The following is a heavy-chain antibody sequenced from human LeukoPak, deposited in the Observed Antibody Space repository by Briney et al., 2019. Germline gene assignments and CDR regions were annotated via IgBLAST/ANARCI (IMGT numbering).Heavy chain of an antibody. J-gene: IGHJ5*02. CDR2: IYYDGST. V-gene: IGHV4-39*07. CDR3: AGIRYCSSTTCYGNWFDP. Sequence: LETLSLTCTVSGVSISTTNYYWAWIRQPPGKGLEWIGSIYYDGSTYFNPSLKSRVTISVDTSKNHFSLKMTSVTAADTAVYYCAGIRYCSSTTCYGNWFDPWGQGTPVTVSS. D-gene: IGHD2-2*01. CDR1: GVSISTTNYY.